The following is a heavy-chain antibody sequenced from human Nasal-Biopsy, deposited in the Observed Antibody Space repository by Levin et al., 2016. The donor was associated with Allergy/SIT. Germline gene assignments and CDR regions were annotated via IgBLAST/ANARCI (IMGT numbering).Heavy chain of an antibody. CDR3: AKDKSTGQNFVDV. D-gene: IGHD5/OR15-5a*01. V-gene: IGHV3-9*01. J-gene: IGHJ6*04. Sequence: LSLTCAASGFTFDDYAMHWVRQAPGKGLEWIASINWNGGTIVYAVSLKGRFTISRDNAKNFVYLQMNSLRLEDTARYYCAKDKSTGQNFVDVWGNGTTVTVSS. CDR2: INWNGGTI. CDR1: GFTFDDYA.